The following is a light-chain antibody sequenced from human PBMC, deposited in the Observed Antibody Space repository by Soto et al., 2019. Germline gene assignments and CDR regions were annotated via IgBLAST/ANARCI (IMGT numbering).Light chain of an antibody. J-gene: IGKJ5*01. CDR2: DAS. CDR1: QDINIY. V-gene: IGKV1-33*01. CDR3: QQYDILPIT. Sequence: IHMTQSPSSLFASVWDRVTITCQATQDINIYLNWYQQKPGKAPNLLIYDASNLEIGVPSRFSGSGSGTHFTFTISSLQTEDIGTYYCQQYDILPITFGRGTRLEI.